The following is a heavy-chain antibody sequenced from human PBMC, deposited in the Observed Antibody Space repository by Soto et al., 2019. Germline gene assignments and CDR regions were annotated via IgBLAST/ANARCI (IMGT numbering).Heavy chain of an antibody. V-gene: IGHV3-9*01. CDR3: VRDYSYAFDY. CDR1: GFKFDDYT. J-gene: IGHJ4*01. D-gene: IGHD2-21*01. CDR2: ISWSSVNL. Sequence: PGGSLRLSCAASGFKFDDYTMHWVRQTPGRGLEWVSSISWSSVNLDYRDSVKGRFTISRDNAKNSLYLQMNSLGVEDTAVYYCVRDYSYAFDYWGRGILVTVSS.